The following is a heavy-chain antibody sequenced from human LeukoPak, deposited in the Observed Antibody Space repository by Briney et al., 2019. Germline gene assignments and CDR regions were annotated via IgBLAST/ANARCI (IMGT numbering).Heavy chain of an antibody. V-gene: IGHV1-69*05. Sequence: SVKVSCKASGGTFSSYAISWVQQAPGQGLEWMGRIIPIFGTANYAQKFQGRVTITTDESTSTAYMELSSLRSEDTAVYYCARVSEDYYDSSGYYPFDYWGQGTLVTVSS. J-gene: IGHJ4*02. CDR3: ARVSEDYYDSSGYYPFDY. CDR1: GGTFSSYA. CDR2: IIPIFGTA. D-gene: IGHD3-22*01.